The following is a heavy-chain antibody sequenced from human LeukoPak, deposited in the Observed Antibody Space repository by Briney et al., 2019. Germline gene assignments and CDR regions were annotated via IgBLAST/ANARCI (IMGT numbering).Heavy chain of an antibody. CDR3: ARDKNLVVRGEFDP. J-gene: IGHJ5*02. V-gene: IGHV4-59*01. D-gene: IGHD3-10*01. Sequence: PSETLSLTCTVSGGSISSYYWSWIRQPPGKGLEWIGYIYYSGSTNYNPSLKSRVTISVDTSKNQFSLKLSSVTAADTAVYYCARDKNLVVRGEFDPWGQGTLVTVSS. CDR2: IYYSGST. CDR1: GGSISSYY.